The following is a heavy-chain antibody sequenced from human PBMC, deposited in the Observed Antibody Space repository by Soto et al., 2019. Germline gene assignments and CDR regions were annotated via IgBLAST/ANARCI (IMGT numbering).Heavy chain of an antibody. D-gene: IGHD3-3*01. Sequence: EVQLVESGGGLVQPGGSLRLSCAASGFTFSSYSMNWVRQAPGKGLEWVSYISSSSSTIYYADSVKGRFTISRDNAKNSLYLQMNSLRDEDTAVYYCARDGFLEWLPLGWYFDLWGRGTLVTVSS. J-gene: IGHJ2*01. CDR2: ISSSSSTI. V-gene: IGHV3-48*02. CDR1: GFTFSSYS. CDR3: ARDGFLEWLPLGWYFDL.